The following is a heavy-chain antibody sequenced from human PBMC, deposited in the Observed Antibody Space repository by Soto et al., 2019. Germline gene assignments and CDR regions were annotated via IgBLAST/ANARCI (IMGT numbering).Heavy chain of an antibody. Sequence: SETLSLTCAVYGGSFSGYYWSWIRQPPGKGLEWIGEINHSGSTNYNPSLKSRVTISVDTSKNQFSLNLSSVTAADTAVYYCARGSGTTGTTYYFDYWGQGTLVTVSS. CDR3: ARGSGTTGTTYYFDY. D-gene: IGHD1-1*01. CDR2: INHSGST. CDR1: GGSFSGYY. J-gene: IGHJ4*02. V-gene: IGHV4-34*01.